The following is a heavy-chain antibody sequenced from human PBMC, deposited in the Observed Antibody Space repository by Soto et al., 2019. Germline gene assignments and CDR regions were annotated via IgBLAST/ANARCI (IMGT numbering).Heavy chain of an antibody. CDR3: ARDFGAGVVMRRWFDP. D-gene: IGHD3-3*01. V-gene: IGHV4-38-2*02. Sequence: PSETLSLTCAVSGYSISSGYYWGWIRQPPGKGLEWIGSIYHSGSTYYNPSLKSRVTISVDTSKNQFSLKLSSVTAADTAVYYCARDFGAGVVMRRWFDPWGQGTLVTVSS. J-gene: IGHJ5*02. CDR2: IYHSGST. CDR1: GYSISSGYY.